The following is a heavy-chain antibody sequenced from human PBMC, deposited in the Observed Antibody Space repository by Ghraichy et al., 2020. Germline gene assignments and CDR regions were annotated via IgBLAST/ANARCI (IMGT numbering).Heavy chain of an antibody. V-gene: IGHV1-2*02. CDR1: GYTFTGYY. Sequence: ASVKVPCKASGYTFTGYYIQWVRQAPGQGLEWMGWINPDSGGTSYAQKFQGRVTMTRDTSINTVYMELSSLRSDDTAVYYCARDWYSGTADYFDYWGQGSLVTVSS. J-gene: IGHJ4*02. D-gene: IGHD1-26*01. CDR2: INPDSGGT. CDR3: ARDWYSGTADYFDY.